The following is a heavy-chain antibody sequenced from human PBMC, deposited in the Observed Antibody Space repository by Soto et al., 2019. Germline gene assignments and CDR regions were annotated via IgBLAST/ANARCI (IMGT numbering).Heavy chain of an antibody. V-gene: IGHV3-23*01. D-gene: IGHD3-10*02. CDR3: AKSQIGHYVPY. CDR2: ISGSGGST. CDR1: GFTFSSYA. Sequence: CLRRSGAASGFTFSSYAMSWVRQAPGKGLEWVSAISGSGGSTYYADSVKGRFTISRGNSKNTLYLQMNSLRAEDTAVYYCAKSQIGHYVPYWGQGTLVTVSS. J-gene: IGHJ4*02.